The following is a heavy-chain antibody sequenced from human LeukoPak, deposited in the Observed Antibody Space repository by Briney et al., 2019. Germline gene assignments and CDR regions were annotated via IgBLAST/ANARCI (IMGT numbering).Heavy chain of an antibody. V-gene: IGHV1-2*02. J-gene: IGHJ4*02. CDR3: AKELNQAAAGNDY. CDR2: INPNSGGT. Sequence: ASVKVSCKASGYTFTGYYMHWVRQAPGQGLEWMGCINPNSGGTNYAQKFQGRVTMTRDTSISTAYMELSRLRSDDTAVYYCAKELNQAAAGNDYWGQVTLVTASS. CDR1: GYTFTGYY. D-gene: IGHD6-13*01.